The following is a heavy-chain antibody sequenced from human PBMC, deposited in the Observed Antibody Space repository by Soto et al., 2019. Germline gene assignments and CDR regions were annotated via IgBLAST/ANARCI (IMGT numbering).Heavy chain of an antibody. D-gene: IGHD3-3*02. CDR3: PKVSISNKGFYDVFDV. J-gene: IGHJ3*01. CDR2: IGGGDDI. CDR1: GFTFSNYA. Sequence: HPGGSLRLSCEASGFTFSNYAMAWVRQTPGEGPEWVSTIGGGDDIFYAESVKGRFIISRDDSRSTMYLQMDNLRVEDTAIYFCPKVSISNKGFYDVFDVGAKGTVVTVSS. V-gene: IGHV3-23*01.